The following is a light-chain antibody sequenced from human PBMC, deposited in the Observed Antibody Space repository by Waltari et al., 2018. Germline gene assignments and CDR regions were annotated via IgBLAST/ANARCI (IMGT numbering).Light chain of an antibody. CDR2: WAS. Sequence: DIVMTQSPDSLAVSLGERATINYKSSQSVLYSSNNKNYLTWYQKKPGQPPKLLIYWASTRESGVPDRFSGSGSGTDFTLTISSLQAEDVAVYYCQQYYNTPFTFGPGTKVDVK. V-gene: IGKV4-1*01. CDR1: QSVLYSSNNKNY. CDR3: QQYYNTPFT. J-gene: IGKJ3*01.